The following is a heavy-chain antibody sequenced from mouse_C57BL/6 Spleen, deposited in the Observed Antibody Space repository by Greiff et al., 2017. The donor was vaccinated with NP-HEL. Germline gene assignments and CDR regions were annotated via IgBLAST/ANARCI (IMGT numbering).Heavy chain of an antibody. CDR2: ISSGSSTI. D-gene: IGHD2-4*01. Sequence: EVKLMESGGGLVKPGGSLKLSCAASGFTFSDYGMHWVRQAPEKGLEWVAYISSGSSTIYYADTVKGRFTISRDNAKNTLFLQMTSLRSEDTAMYYCARGDYDEGYYLDYWGQGTTLTVSS. CDR3: ARGDYDEGYYLDY. CDR1: GFTFSDYG. V-gene: IGHV5-17*01. J-gene: IGHJ2*01.